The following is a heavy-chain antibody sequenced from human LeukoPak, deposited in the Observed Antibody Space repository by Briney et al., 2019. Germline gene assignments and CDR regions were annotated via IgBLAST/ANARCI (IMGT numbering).Heavy chain of an antibody. V-gene: IGHV3-11*01. Sequence: GGSLRLSCAASGFTFSDYYMSWIRQAPGKGLEWVSYISSSGSTIYYADSVKGRFTISRDNAKNSLYLQMNSLRAEDTAVYYCARLNTHLWFGESPHMDVWGQGTTVTVSS. D-gene: IGHD3-10*01. CDR2: ISSSGSTI. CDR3: ARLNTHLWFGESPHMDV. J-gene: IGHJ6*02. CDR1: GFTFSDYY.